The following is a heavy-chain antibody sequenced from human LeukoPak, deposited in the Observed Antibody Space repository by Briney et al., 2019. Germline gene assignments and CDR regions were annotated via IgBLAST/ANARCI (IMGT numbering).Heavy chain of an antibody. D-gene: IGHD6-19*01. CDR2: IYSGGST. CDR1: GFTVSSNY. J-gene: IGHJ4*02. CDR3: ARDRGSGWYYFDY. V-gene: IGHV3-53*01. Sequence: GGSLRLSCAASGFTVSSNYMSWVRQAPGKGLEWVSVIYSGGSTYYADSVKGRFTISRDNSKNTLYPQMNSLRAEDTAAYYCARDRGSGWYYFDYWGQGTLVTVSS.